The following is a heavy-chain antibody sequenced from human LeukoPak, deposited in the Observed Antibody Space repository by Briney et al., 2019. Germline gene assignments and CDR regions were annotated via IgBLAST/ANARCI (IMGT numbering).Heavy chain of an antibody. Sequence: GGSLRLSCAASGFTFSGYAMHWVRQAPGKGLEWVAVISYDGSNKYYADSVKGRFTISRDNSKNTLYLQMNSLRAEDTAVYYCARELDTAMVTSSYGMDVWGQGTTVTVSS. J-gene: IGHJ6*02. CDR3: ARELDTAMVTSSYGMDV. D-gene: IGHD5-18*01. CDR2: ISYDGSNK. V-gene: IGHV3-30-3*01. CDR1: GFTFSGYA.